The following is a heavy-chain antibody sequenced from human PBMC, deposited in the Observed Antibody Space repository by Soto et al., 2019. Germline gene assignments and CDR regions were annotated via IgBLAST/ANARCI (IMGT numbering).Heavy chain of an antibody. CDR1: GFTFIHYA. CDR2: MSYDGSNE. J-gene: IGHJ4*02. Sequence: QVQLVESGGGVVQPGRSLRLSCAASGFTFIHYAMHWFRQAPGKGLEWVALMSYDGSNEYYADSVKGRFTISRDNSKNAVYLQMNSLRAEDTAVYYCAKDGSHNFDYWGPGTLVTVSS. CDR3: AKDGSHNFDY. D-gene: IGHD1-26*01. V-gene: IGHV3-30*18.